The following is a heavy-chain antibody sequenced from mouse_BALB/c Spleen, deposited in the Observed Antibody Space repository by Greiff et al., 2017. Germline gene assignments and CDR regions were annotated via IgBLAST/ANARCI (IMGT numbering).Heavy chain of an antibody. V-gene: IGHV5-17*02. J-gene: IGHJ3*01. CDR3: ARRDYRYDGAWFAY. CDR2: ISSGSSTI. CDR1: GFTFSSFG. Sequence: EVQVVESGGGLVQPGGSRKLSCAASGFTFSSFGMHWVRQAPEKGLEWVAYISSGSSTIYYADTVKGRFTISRDNPKNTLFLQMTSLRSEDTAMYYCARRDYRYDGAWFAYWGQGTLVTVSA. D-gene: IGHD2-14*01.